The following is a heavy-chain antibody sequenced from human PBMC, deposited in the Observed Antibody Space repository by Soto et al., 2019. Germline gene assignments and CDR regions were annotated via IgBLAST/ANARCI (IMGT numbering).Heavy chain of an antibody. D-gene: IGHD3-22*01. Sequence: TLSLTCTVSGGSISSGGYYWSWIRQHPGKGLEWIGYIYYSGSTYYNPSLKSRVTISVDTSKNQFSLKLSSVTAADTAVYYCARDPHYYDSSGRPRAAFDIWGQGTMVTVSS. CDR1: GGSISSGGYY. CDR2: IYYSGST. V-gene: IGHV4-31*03. J-gene: IGHJ3*02. CDR3: ARDPHYYDSSGRPRAAFDI.